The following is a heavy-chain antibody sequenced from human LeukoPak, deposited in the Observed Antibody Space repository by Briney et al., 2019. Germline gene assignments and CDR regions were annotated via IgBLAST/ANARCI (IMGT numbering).Heavy chain of an antibody. Sequence: PSETLSLTCAVYGGSFSGYYWSWIRKPPGKGLEWIGEINHSGSTNYNPSLKSRVTISVDTSKNQFSLKLSSVTAADTAVYYCARGLELVPWGQGTLVTVSS. D-gene: IGHD1-1*01. CDR2: INHSGST. CDR3: ARGLELVP. V-gene: IGHV4-34*01. J-gene: IGHJ5*02. CDR1: GGSFSGYY.